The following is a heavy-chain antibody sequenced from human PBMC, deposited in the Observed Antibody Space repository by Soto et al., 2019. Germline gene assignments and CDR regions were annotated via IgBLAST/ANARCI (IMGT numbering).Heavy chain of an antibody. D-gene: IGHD6-13*01. CDR2: ISGSGVSS. CDR1: GFTFSSYA. CDR3: ARDRGGSWYSESHDY. Sequence: EVQLLESGGGLVQPGGSLRLSCAASGFTFSSYAMSWVRQAPGKGLEWVSAISGSGVSSYYADSVKGRFTISRDNSKNSLYLQMNSLRAEDTAVYYCARDRGGSWYSESHDYWGQGTLVTVSS. V-gene: IGHV3-23*01. J-gene: IGHJ4*02.